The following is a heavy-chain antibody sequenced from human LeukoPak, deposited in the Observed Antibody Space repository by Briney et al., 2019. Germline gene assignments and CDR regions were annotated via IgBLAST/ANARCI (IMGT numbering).Heavy chain of an antibody. CDR3: AKDRFCSGGSCYSADY. CDR1: GFTFSSYA. D-gene: IGHD2-15*01. V-gene: IGHV3-23*01. CDR2: ISGSGGST. Sequence: PGGSLRLSFAASGFTFSSYAMSWVRQAPGKGLEWVSTISGSGGSTYYADSVKGRFTISRDNSKNTLYLQMNSLRADDTAVYYCAKDRFCSGGSCYSADYWGQGTLVTVSS. J-gene: IGHJ4*02.